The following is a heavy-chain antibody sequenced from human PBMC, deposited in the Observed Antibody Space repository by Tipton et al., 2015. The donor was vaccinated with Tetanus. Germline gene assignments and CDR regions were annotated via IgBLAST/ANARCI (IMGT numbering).Heavy chain of an antibody. CDR3: GGASGYHYGSGSYYSGEDY. J-gene: IGHJ4*02. CDR2: ISAYNGDT. D-gene: IGHD3-10*01. CDR1: GYTFSNYG. V-gene: IGHV1-18*01. Sequence: QLVQSGPEVKKPGASVKVSCKTSGYTFSNYGVSWVRQAPGRGLEWMGWISAYNGDTSTAQNLQGRVTMTTDTSTSTASMEVRSLTYDDTAVYYCGGASGYHYGSGSYYSGEDYWGQGTLVTVSS.